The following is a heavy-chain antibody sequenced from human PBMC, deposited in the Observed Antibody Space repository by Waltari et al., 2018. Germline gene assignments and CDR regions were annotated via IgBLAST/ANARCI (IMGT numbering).Heavy chain of an antibody. D-gene: IGHD1-7*01. Sequence: EVQLVESGGGLVKPGGSLRLSCAASGFTFSSYSMNWVRQAPGKGLEWVSSISSSSSYIYYADSVTGRFTISRDNAKNSLYLQMNSLRAEDTAVYYCARDQTGTHFGWFDPWGQGTLVTVSS. J-gene: IGHJ5*02. V-gene: IGHV3-21*01. CDR3: ARDQTGTHFGWFDP. CDR1: GFTFSSYS. CDR2: ISSSSSYI.